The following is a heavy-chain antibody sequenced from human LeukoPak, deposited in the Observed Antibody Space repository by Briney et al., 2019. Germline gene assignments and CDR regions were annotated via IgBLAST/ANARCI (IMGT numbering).Heavy chain of an antibody. D-gene: IGHD3-3*01. CDR2: INHSGST. V-gene: IGHV4-34*01. CDR1: GGSFSGYY. Sequence: SETLSLTCAVYGGSFSGYYWSWIRQPPGKGLEWIGEINHSGSTNYNPSLKSRVTISVDTSKNQFSLKLSSVTAADTAVYYCARDHQYYDFWSGYSNWFDPWGQGTLVTVSS. CDR3: ARDHQYYDFWSGYSNWFDP. J-gene: IGHJ5*02.